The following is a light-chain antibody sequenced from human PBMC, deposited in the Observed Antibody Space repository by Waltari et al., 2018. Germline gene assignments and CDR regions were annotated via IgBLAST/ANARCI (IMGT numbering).Light chain of an antibody. J-gene: IGKJ1*01. CDR3: QQYYSTPPT. V-gene: IGKV4-1*01. CDR1: QSVLYSSNNKNY. CDR2: WAS. Sequence: DIVMTQSPDSLPVSLGERATFNCKSSQSVLYSSNNKNYLAGYQQKQGQPPNLLIYWASTRESGVPDRFIGSGSGTDFTLTISILQAEDVAVYYCQQYYSTPPTFGQGTKVEIK.